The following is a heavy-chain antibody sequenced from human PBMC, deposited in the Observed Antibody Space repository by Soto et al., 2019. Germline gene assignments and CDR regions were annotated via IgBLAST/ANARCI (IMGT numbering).Heavy chain of an antibody. D-gene: IGHD3-10*01. CDR2: IYSDGRT. CDR1: ELTVSSNY. Sequence: EVLLVESGGCLFQPGGSLRLSCTDSELTVSSNYMIWVRQAPGKGLEWVSLIYSDGRTLYADSVKGRFTLSRDDWKNTVYLQMNSLRADDTGVYYCARAYGAGSYFSDYWGQGTLVTVSS. J-gene: IGHJ4*02. CDR3: ARAYGAGSYFSDY. V-gene: IGHV3-53*01.